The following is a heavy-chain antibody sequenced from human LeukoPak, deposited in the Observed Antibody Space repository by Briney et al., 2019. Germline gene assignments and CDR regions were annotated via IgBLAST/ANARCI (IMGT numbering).Heavy chain of an antibody. D-gene: IGHD2-2*01. J-gene: IGHJ4*02. CDR3: ARTPAYGYYFDY. V-gene: IGHV1-2*02. Sequence: ASVTVSCKASGYTFTGYYMHWVRQAPGQGLEWMGWINPNSGGTNYAQKFQGRVTMTRDTSISTAYMELSRLRSDDTAVYYCARTPAYGYYFDYWGQGTLVTVSS. CDR1: GYTFTGYY. CDR2: INPNSGGT.